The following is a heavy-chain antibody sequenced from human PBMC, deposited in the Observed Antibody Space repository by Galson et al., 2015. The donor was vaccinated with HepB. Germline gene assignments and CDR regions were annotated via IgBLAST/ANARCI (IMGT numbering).Heavy chain of an antibody. CDR2: IKSKTVGGTI. D-gene: IGHD5-24*01. Sequence: SLRLSCAGSGFIFSNAWMNWVRQAPGKGLDWVGRIKSKTVGGTIDYAAPVKGRFTISRDDSKNTLYLQMSSLKTEDTGVYFCTTDQADGYHSYWGQGTLVIVSP. J-gene: IGHJ4*02. CDR3: TTDQADGYHSY. CDR1: GFIFSNAW. V-gene: IGHV3-15*07.